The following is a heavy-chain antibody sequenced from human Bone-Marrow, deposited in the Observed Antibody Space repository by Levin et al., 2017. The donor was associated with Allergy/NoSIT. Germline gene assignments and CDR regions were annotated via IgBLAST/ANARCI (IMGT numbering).Heavy chain of an antibody. Sequence: RPGGSLRLSCAASGFTFSSYAMSWVRQAPGKGLEWVSAISGSGGSTYYADSVKGRFTISRDNSKNTLYLQMNSLRAEDTAVYYCAKGLAGTRSFDIWGQGTMVTVSS. D-gene: IGHD6-13*01. CDR3: AKGLAGTRSFDI. J-gene: IGHJ3*02. CDR1: GFTFSSYA. CDR2: ISGSGGST. V-gene: IGHV3-23*01.